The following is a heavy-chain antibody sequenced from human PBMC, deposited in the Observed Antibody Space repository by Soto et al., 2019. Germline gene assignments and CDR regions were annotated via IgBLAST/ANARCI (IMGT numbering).Heavy chain of an antibody. V-gene: IGHV1-3*01. Sequence: ASVKFSCTASGSTFTSYAMHWVRQAPGQRLEWMGWINAGNGYTKYSQKFQYRVTITRDTSASTAYMELSSLRSEDTAIYYCARDPFYDFWSGSNWFDPWGQGTLVTVPS. CDR1: GSTFTSYA. J-gene: IGHJ5*02. CDR3: ARDPFYDFWSGSNWFDP. D-gene: IGHD3-3*01. CDR2: INAGNGYT.